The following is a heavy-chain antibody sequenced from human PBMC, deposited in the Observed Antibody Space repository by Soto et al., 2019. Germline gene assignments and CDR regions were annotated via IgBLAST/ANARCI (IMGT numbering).Heavy chain of an antibody. CDR3: ARPLAGYSSSWGGGGTYYYYYGMDV. CDR1: GFTFSSYG. V-gene: IGHV3-33*01. J-gene: IGHJ6*02. D-gene: IGHD6-13*01. Sequence: QVQLVESGGGVVQPGRSLRLSCAASGFTFSSYGMHWVRQAPGKGLEWVAVIWYDGSNKYYADSVKGRFTISRDNSKNTLYLQMNSLRAEDTAVYYCARPLAGYSSSWGGGGTYYYYYGMDVWGQGTTVTVSS. CDR2: IWYDGSNK.